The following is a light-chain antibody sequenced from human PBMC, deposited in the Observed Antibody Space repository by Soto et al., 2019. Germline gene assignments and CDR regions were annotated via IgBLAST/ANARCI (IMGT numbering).Light chain of an antibody. J-gene: IGKJ1*01. CDR1: QSVSSN. CDR2: GAS. Sequence: EIVMTQSPATLSVSPGVRATLSCRASQSVSSNLAWYQQKPGQAPRLLIYGASTRATGIPARFSGSGSGTEFTLTISSLQSEDFAVYYCQQYNNWGTFGQVTKVEIK. CDR3: QQYNNWGT. V-gene: IGKV3-15*01.